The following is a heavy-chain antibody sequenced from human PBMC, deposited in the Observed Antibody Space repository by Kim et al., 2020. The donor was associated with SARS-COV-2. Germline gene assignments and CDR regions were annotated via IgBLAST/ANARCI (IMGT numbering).Heavy chain of an antibody. CDR2: IWYDGSNK. D-gene: IGHD3-22*01. Sequence: GGSLRLSCAASGFTFSSYGMHWVRQAPGKGLEWVAVIWYDGSNKYYADSVKGRFTISRDNSKNTLYLQMNSLRAEDTAVYYCASGSKGYYDSSGPADRAFDIWGQGTMVTVSS. CDR3: ASGSKGYYDSSGPADRAFDI. CDR1: GFTFSSYG. V-gene: IGHV3-33*01. J-gene: IGHJ3*02.